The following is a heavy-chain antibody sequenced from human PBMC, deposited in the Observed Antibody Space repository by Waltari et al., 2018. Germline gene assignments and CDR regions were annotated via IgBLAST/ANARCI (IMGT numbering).Heavy chain of an antibody. V-gene: IGHV3-74*01. J-gene: IGHJ4*02. Sequence: EVQLVESGGGLVQPGGSLRPSCAASGFSTGGYWMHWVRQAPGKGLVWVSRIHSDGRSTSYADSVRGRFTISRDNAKNTVYLQMNSLRADDTAVYFCARDGLGSSHDYWGQGTLVTVSS. CDR1: GFSTGGYW. CDR2: IHSDGRST. D-gene: IGHD6-6*01. CDR3: ARDGLGSSHDY.